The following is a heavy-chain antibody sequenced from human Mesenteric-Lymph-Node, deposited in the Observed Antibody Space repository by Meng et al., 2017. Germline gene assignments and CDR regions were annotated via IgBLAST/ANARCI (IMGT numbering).Heavy chain of an antibody. J-gene: IGHJ4*02. CDR2: IYHSGST. CDR1: GGSISSSNW. Sequence: QVQLQESGPGLVKPSGTLSFTCAVSGGSISSSNWWSWVRQPPGKGLEWIGEIYHSGSTNYNPSLKSRVSISVDTSKNQFSLKLSSVTAADTAVYYCARHHHSPTFDYWGQGTLVTVSS. CDR3: ARHHHSPTFDY. D-gene: IGHD1-14*01. V-gene: IGHV4-4*02.